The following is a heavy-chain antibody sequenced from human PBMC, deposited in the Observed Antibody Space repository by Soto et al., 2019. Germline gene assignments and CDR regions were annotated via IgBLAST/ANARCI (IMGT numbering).Heavy chain of an antibody. CDR1: GVSISSGNW. D-gene: IGHD3-10*01. CDR2: IFHDGTA. J-gene: IGHJ4*02. V-gene: IGHV4-4*02. CDR3: ARLVYDTRLNYMNFDF. Sequence: SETLSLTCAVSGVSISSGNWWTWVRQSPQRGLEYIGEIFHDGTANYYPSFERRVAISVDTSKNQFSLKLTSVTAADTAIYFCARLVYDTRLNYMNFDFWGQGTLVTVSS.